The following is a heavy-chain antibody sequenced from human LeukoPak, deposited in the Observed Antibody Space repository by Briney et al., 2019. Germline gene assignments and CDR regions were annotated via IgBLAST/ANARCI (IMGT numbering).Heavy chain of an antibody. CDR1: GGSISTNNW. V-gene: IGHV4-4*02. CDR3: AKVLRHCTSTTCYDWFDP. J-gene: IGHJ5*02. D-gene: IGHD2-2*01. CDR2: IYHSGST. Sequence: SETLSLTCPVSGGSISTNNWWNWVRQPPGKGLEWIGEIYHSGSTNYNPSLKSRVNISVDKPKNQMSLKLSSLTAADTAVYYCAKVLRHCTSTTCYDWFDPWGQGTLVIVSS.